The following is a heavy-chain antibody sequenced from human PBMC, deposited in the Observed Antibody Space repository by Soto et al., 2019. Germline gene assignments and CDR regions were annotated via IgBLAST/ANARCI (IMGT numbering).Heavy chain of an antibody. V-gene: IGHV5-51*03. Sequence: EVQLVQSGAEVKKPGESLQISCKGSGYSFTSYWIGWVRQMPGKGLEWMGIIYPGDSDTRYSPSFQGQVTISADKSISTAYLQWSSLKASDTAMYYCARAVGYCSGGSCVADYWGQGTLVTVSS. J-gene: IGHJ4*02. CDR2: IYPGDSDT. CDR3: ARAVGYCSGGSCVADY. D-gene: IGHD2-15*01. CDR1: GYSFTSYW.